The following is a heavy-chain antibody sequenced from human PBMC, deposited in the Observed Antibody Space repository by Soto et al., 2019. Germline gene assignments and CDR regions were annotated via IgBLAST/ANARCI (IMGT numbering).Heavy chain of an antibody. J-gene: IGHJ4*02. Sequence: GGSLRLSCAASGFTFSSYGMHWVRQAPGKGLEWVAVIWYDGSNKYYADSVKGRFTISRDNSKNTLYLQMNSLRAEDTAVYYCARGDDYGGLKGFDYWGQGTLVTVSS. V-gene: IGHV3-33*01. CDR1: GFTFSSYG. CDR3: ARGDDYGGLKGFDY. D-gene: IGHD4-17*01. CDR2: IWYDGSNK.